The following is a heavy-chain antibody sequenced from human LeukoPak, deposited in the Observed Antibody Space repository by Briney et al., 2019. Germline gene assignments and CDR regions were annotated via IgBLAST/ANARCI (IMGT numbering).Heavy chain of an antibody. CDR3: ARGEFYYYDY. Sequence: PGGPLRLSCAASGFPFSSYDMHWVRHAPGKGVEWVSYISSSGRNIYYADSVKGRFTISRDNAKNSLYLQVDSLSAEDTAVYYCARGEFYYYDYWGQGTLVTVSS. CDR1: GFPFSSYD. V-gene: IGHV3-48*03. J-gene: IGHJ4*02. CDR2: ISSSGRNI. D-gene: IGHD3-10*01.